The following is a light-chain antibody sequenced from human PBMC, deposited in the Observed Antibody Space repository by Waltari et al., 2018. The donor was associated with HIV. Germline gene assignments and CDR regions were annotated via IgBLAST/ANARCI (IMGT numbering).Light chain of an antibody. CDR3: AAWDDSLNGPVV. CDR2: SNN. Sequence: QSVLTQPPSASGTPGQRVTISCSVRSSNIGSNTVNWYQQLPGTAPKLLIYSNNQRPSGVPDRFSGSKSGTSASLAISGLQSEDEADYYCAAWDDSLNGPVVFGGGTKLTVL. V-gene: IGLV1-44*01. J-gene: IGLJ2*01. CDR1: SSNIGSNT.